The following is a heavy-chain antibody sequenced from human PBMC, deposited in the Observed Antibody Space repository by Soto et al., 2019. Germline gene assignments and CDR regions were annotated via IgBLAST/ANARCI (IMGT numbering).Heavy chain of an antibody. D-gene: IGHD5-18*01. CDR2: IKQDGSEK. CDR1: GFTFSSYW. J-gene: IGHJ6*02. V-gene: IGHV3-7*01. Sequence: XESIRLSCAASGFTFSSYWMSWVRQAPGKGLEWVANIKQDGSEKYYVDSVKGRFTISRDNAKNSLYLQMNSLRAEDTAVYYCARTGYSYGYYYYGMDVWGQGTTVTVSS. CDR3: ARTGYSYGYYYYGMDV.